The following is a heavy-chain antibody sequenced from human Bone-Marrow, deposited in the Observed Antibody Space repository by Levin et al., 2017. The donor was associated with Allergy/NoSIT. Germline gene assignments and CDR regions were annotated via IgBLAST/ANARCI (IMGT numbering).Heavy chain of an antibody. CDR1: GLSLSSNEVG. J-gene: IGHJ4*02. CDR2: IYWDGDK. Sequence: ESGPTLVKPTHTLTLTCTFSGLSLSSNEVGVGWIRQPPGKALEWLALIYWDGDKRYSPSLKTRLTITKDTSKNQVVLTLTNVDPVDTATYYCAHTHSYGYFDDWGQGTLVTVSS. V-gene: IGHV2-5*02. CDR3: AHTHSYGYFDD. D-gene: IGHD5-18*01.